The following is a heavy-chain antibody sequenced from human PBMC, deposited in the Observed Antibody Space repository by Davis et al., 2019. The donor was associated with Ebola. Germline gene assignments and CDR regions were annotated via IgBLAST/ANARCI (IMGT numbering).Heavy chain of an antibody. J-gene: IGHJ4*02. Sequence: PGGSLRLSCAASEFTFSSYEMNWVRQAPGKGLEWVSYIDSSAVTTYYADSVKGRFTISRDNAKNSLFLQMNSLTAEDTALYYCAREAPFCGGDCLDYWGQGTLVTVSS. D-gene: IGHD2-21*01. CDR1: EFTFSSYE. CDR2: IDSSAVTT. V-gene: IGHV3-48*03. CDR3: AREAPFCGGDCLDY.